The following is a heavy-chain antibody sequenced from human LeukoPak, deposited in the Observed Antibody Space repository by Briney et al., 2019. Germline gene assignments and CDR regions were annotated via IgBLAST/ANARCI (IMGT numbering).Heavy chain of an antibody. CDR1: GFTFNTYA. CDR2: ISDSGGRT. V-gene: IGHV3-23*01. J-gene: IGHJ6*02. CDR3: ASKGGMDV. Sequence: GGSLRLFCAASGFTFNTYAMTWVRQAPGKGLEWVSAISDSGGRTYYADSVKGRFTISRDNSKSTLYLQMNSLRAEDTAVYYCASKGGMDVWGQGTTVTVSS.